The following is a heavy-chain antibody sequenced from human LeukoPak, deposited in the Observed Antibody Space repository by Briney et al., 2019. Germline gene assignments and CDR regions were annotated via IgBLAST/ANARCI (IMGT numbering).Heavy chain of an antibody. CDR2: INHSGST. CDR3: ARGPIVVVVAATPYYYYYGMDV. D-gene: IGHD2-15*01. J-gene: IGHJ6*02. Sequence: PSETLSLTCAVYGGSFSGYYWSWIRQPPGKGLEWIGEINHSGSTNYNPSLKSRVTISVDTSKNQFSLKLSSVTAADTAVYYCARGPIVVVVAATPYYYYYGMDVWGQGTTVPVSS. CDR1: GGSFSGYY. V-gene: IGHV4-34*01.